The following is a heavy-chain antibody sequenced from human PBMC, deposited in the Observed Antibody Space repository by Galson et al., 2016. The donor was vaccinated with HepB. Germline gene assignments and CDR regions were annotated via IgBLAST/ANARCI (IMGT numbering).Heavy chain of an antibody. CDR2: ISGDGSST. V-gene: IGHV3-74*01. Sequence: SLRLSCAASGFTFSNHWMHWVRQAPGKGLVWGSRISGDGSSTSYADSVKGRFTISRDNAKNTMYLQMKSLSAEDTAVYYCARGPYSSNFYVGDYWGQGTLVTVSS. J-gene: IGHJ4*02. CDR3: ARGPYSSNFYVGDY. D-gene: IGHD6-13*01. CDR1: GFTFSNHW.